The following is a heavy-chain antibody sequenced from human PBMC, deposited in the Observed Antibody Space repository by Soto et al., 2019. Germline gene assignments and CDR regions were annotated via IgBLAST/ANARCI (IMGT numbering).Heavy chain of an antibody. J-gene: IGHJ4*02. V-gene: IGHV3-66*01. CDR1: GFTVSNYH. D-gene: IGHD3-10*01. CDR2: VYADGAT. CDR3: ARSGGGLDY. Sequence: EVQLVESGGGLVQPGASLRLSCAASGFTVSNYHMTWVRQAPGKGLEWVSAVYADGATSHADSVKDRFTVSRDNSRNTLNLQRGGLGAEDTALYYCARSGGGLDYWGQGTLVTVSS.